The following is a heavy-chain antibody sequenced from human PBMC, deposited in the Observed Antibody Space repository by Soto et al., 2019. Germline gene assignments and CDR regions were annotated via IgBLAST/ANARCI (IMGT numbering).Heavy chain of an antibody. J-gene: IGHJ5*02. D-gene: IGHD3-3*01. CDR2: IYYSGST. CDR1: GGSISSSSYY. CDR3: ARHGITIFGVVYNGWFDP. V-gene: IGHV4-39*01. Sequence: KTSETLSLTCTVSGGSISSSSYYWGWIRQPPGKGLEWIGSIYYSGSTYYDPSLKSRVAISVDTSKNQFSLKLSSVTAADTAVYYCARHGITIFGVVYNGWFDPWGQGTLVTVSS.